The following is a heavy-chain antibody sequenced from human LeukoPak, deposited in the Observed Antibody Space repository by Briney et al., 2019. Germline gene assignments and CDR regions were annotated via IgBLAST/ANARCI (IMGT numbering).Heavy chain of an antibody. CDR1: GFTFSSHW. CDR3: ARVGIYYYYYYYMDV. J-gene: IGHJ6*03. Sequence: GGSLRLSCAGSGFTFSSHWMTWVRQAPGKGLEWVANIKRDGSEKYYVDSVKGRFTISRDNAKNSLYLQMNSLRAEDTAVYYCARVGIYYYYYYYMDVWGKGTTVTISS. D-gene: IGHD1-26*01. CDR2: IKRDGSEK. V-gene: IGHV3-7*01.